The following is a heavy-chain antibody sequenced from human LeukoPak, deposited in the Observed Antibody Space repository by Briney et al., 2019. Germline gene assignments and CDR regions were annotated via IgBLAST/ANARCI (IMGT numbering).Heavy chain of an antibody. CDR3: ARGVAVAGTEYYYYYGMDV. V-gene: IGHV4-4*07. Sequence: TSETLSLTCTVSGGSTSSYYWSWIRQPAGKGLEWIGRIYTSGSTNYNPSLKSRVTMSVDTSKNQFSLKLSSVTAADTAVYYCARGVAVAGTEYYYYYGMDVWGQGTTVTVSS. D-gene: IGHD6-19*01. J-gene: IGHJ6*02. CDR2: IYTSGST. CDR1: GGSTSSYY.